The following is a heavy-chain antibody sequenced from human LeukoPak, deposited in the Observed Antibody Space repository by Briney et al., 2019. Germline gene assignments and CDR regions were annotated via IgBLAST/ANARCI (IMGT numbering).Heavy chain of an antibody. V-gene: IGHV4-4*07. CDR3: ARESIEVENYYYYYYMDV. Sequence: SETPSLTCTVSRGSIRSSYWSWVRQPAGKGLEWIGRMYISGSTDYNPSLKSRVTMALDTSKNQLSLKLTSVTAADTAVYYCARESIEVENYYYYYYMDVCGKGTTVTVSS. CDR2: MYISGST. CDR1: RGSIRSSY. J-gene: IGHJ6*03. D-gene: IGHD6-6*01.